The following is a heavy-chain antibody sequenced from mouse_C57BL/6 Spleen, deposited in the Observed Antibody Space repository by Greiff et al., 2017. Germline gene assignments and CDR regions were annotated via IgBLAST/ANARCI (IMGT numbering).Heavy chain of an antibody. CDR2: IDPETGGT. CDR1: GYTFTDYE. D-gene: IGHD1-1*01. CDR3: TREAVTTVVATNWYFDV. J-gene: IGHJ1*03. V-gene: IGHV1-15*01. Sequence: QVQLQQSGAELVRPGASVTLSCKASGYTFTDYEMHWVKQTPVHGLEWIGAIDPETGGTAYNQKFKGKAILTADKSSSTAYMELRSLTSEDSAVYYCTREAVTTVVATNWYFDVWGTGTTVTVSS.